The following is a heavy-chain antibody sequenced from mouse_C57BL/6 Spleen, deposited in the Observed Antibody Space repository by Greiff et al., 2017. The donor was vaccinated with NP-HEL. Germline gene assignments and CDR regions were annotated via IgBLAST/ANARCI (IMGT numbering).Heavy chain of an antibody. Sequence: VQLQQPGAELVKPGASVKLSCKASGYTFTSYWMHWVKQRPGQGLEWIGMIHPNSGSTNYNEKFKSKATLTVDKSSSTAYMQLSSLTSEDSAVYYCARTPFYYYGSSSPLYYAMDYWGQGTSVTVSS. J-gene: IGHJ4*01. CDR2: IHPNSGST. D-gene: IGHD1-1*01. CDR1: GYTFTSYW. V-gene: IGHV1-64*01. CDR3: ARTPFYYYGSSSPLYYAMDY.